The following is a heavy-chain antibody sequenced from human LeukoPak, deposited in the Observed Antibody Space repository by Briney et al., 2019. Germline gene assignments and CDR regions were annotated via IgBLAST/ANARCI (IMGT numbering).Heavy chain of an antibody. CDR3: ARGASGLDWLLPLDY. CDR2: ISAYNGNT. V-gene: IGHV1-18*01. D-gene: IGHD3-9*01. Sequence: GASVKVSCKASGYTFTSYGISWVRQAPGQGLEWMGWISAYNGNTNYAQKLQGRVTMTTDTSTSTAYMELSSLRSEDTAVYYCARGASGLDWLLPLDYWGQGTLVTVSS. CDR1: GYTFTSYG. J-gene: IGHJ4*02.